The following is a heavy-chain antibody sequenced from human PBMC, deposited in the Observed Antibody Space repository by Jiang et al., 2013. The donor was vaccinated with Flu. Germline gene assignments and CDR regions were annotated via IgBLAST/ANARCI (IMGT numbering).Heavy chain of an antibody. J-gene: IGHJ5*02. V-gene: IGHV4-59*01. CDR2: IHYSGNT. CDR3: ARIERDCSGGSCSFGWFDP. D-gene: IGHD2-15*01. Sequence: GKELEWIGWIHYSGNTKYNPSLQSRVTISVDTSKTQFSLKLISVTAADTAVYYCARIERDCSGGSCSFGWFDPWGQGTLVTVSS.